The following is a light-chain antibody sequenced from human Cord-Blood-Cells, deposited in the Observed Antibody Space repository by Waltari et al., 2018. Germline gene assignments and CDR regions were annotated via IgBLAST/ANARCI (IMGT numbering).Light chain of an antibody. V-gene: IGLV2-23*02. J-gene: IGLJ3*02. Sequence: QSALTQPASVSGSPGQSITISCTGTSSDVGCYNLVSWYQQHPGKAPKLMIYEVSKRPSGVSKRFSGSKSGNTASLTISGLQAEDEADYYCCSYAGSSTWVFGGGTKLTVL. CDR1: SSDVGCYNL. CDR2: EVS. CDR3: CSYAGSSTWV.